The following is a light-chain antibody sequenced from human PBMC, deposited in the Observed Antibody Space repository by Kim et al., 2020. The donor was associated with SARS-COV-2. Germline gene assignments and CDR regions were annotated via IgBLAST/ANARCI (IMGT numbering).Light chain of an antibody. CDR1: SSNIGSST. CDR3: AAWDGSLSVVL. Sequence: QSVLTQPPSASGTPGQRVTISCSGSSSNIGSSTVNWYQQLPGTAPKLLINSNNQRPSGVPDRFSGSKSGTSASLAISGLQSEDEADYYCAAWDGSLSVVLFGGGTQLTVL. CDR2: SNN. V-gene: IGLV1-44*01. J-gene: IGLJ2*01.